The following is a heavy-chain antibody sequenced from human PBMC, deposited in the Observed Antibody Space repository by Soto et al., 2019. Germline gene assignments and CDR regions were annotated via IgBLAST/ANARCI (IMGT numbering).Heavy chain of an antibody. V-gene: IGHV3-30-3*01. J-gene: IGHJ6*02. CDR2: ITFDGRNK. D-gene: IGHD6-6*01. Sequence: PGGSLRLSCTASGFDFRNYALHWVRQAPGKGLEWVALITFDGRNKYYADSVNGRITISRDNSKKTVSLQVNSLRAEDTAVYYCARGGDIASLQEGDEYYGMDVWGQGTTVTVSS. CDR1: GFDFRNYA. CDR3: ARGGDIASLQEGDEYYGMDV.